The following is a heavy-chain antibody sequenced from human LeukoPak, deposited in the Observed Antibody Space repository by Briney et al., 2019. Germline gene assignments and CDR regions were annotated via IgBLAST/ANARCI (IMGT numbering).Heavy chain of an antibody. V-gene: IGHV4-61*01. D-gene: IGHD2-2*01. CDR2: IYYSGST. CDR3: AREAVRTANFDAFDI. Sequence: SETLSLTCTVSGGSVSSGSYYWSWIRQPPWKGLEWIGYIYYSGSTNYNPSLKSRVTISVDTSKNQFSLKLSSVTAADTAVYYCAREAVRTANFDAFDIWGQGTMVTVSS. CDR1: GGSVSSGSYY. J-gene: IGHJ3*02.